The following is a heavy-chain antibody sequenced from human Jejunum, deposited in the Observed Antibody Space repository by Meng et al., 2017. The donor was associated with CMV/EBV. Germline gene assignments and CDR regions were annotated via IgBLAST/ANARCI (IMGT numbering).Heavy chain of an antibody. D-gene: IGHD4-11*01. CDR2: ISHVGSNI. J-gene: IGHJ6*02. CDR1: FPFNRSG. V-gene: IGHV3-30*01. Sequence: FPFNRSGLHWVRQAPAKGLAWVTVISHVGSNIYNPDAMKGRFTITRDNSKNTLYLQMNSLRPEDTAVYYCAISTVTDGGWGGLDVWGQGTTVTSP. CDR3: AISTVTDGGWGGLDV.